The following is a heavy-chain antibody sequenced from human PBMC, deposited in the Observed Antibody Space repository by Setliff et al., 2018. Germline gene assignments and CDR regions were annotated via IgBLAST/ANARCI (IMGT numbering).Heavy chain of an antibody. V-gene: IGHV4-30-4*01. CDR2: IYYDGDS. Sequence: LFLTCTVSGGSISTGDYYWSWIRLPPGKGLEWIGYIYYDGDSYYNPTLKSRVTISVDRYKTQFSLQVASVTAAASAVYYCSTWGFYASTGYYFDYWGQGTLVTVSS. CDR1: GGSISTGDYY. J-gene: IGHJ4*02. D-gene: IGHD3-22*01. CDR3: STWGFYASTGYYFDY.